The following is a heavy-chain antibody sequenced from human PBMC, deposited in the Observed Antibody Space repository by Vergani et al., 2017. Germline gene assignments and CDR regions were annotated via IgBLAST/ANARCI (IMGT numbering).Heavy chain of an antibody. CDR1: GFTFSSYS. D-gene: IGHD3-16*02. CDR2: ISSSSSTI. V-gene: IGHV3-48*04. CDR3: ASAPHTYYDYIWGSYRFFYFDY. Sequence: EVQLVESGGGLVQPGGSLRLSCAASGFTFSSYSMNWVRQAPGKGLEWVSYISSSSSTIYYADSVKGRFTISRDNAKNSLYLQMNSLRAEDTAVYYCASAPHTYYDYIWGSYRFFYFDYWGQGTLVTVSS. J-gene: IGHJ4*02.